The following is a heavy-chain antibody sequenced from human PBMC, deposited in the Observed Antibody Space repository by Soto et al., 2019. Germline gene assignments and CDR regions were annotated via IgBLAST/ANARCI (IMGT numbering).Heavy chain of an antibody. Sequence: ASVKVSCKTAGYTFTNYAMHWVRQAPGQRLEWMGWINAGNGKTKYSQKFQGRVTIIRDTSASTAYMELSSLTSEDTAVYYCARGPTNYYDNSGYYLWGQGTLVTVSS. D-gene: IGHD3-22*01. CDR1: GYTFTNYA. J-gene: IGHJ4*02. CDR3: ARGPTNYYDNSGYYL. CDR2: INAGNGKT. V-gene: IGHV1-3*01.